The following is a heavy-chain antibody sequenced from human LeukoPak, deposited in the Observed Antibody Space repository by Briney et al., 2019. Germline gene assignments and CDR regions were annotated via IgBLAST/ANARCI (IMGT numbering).Heavy chain of an antibody. CDR1: GFPLSSFW. D-gene: IGHD3-22*01. V-gene: IGHV3-7*01. Sequence: GGSLRLSCAVSGFPLSSFWMSWVRQAPGKGLGWVANIKQDGSETFYVHSVKGRFTISRDNAENSLYLQMNSLRAEDTAMYYCARDLLYSSGLDYWGQGTLVTVSS. CDR2: IKQDGSET. J-gene: IGHJ4*02. CDR3: ARDLLYSSGLDY.